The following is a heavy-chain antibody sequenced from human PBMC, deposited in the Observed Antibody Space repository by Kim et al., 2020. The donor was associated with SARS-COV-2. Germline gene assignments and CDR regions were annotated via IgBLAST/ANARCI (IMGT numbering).Heavy chain of an antibody. CDR1: GFTFSNYG. D-gene: IGHD6-19*01. Sequence: GGSLRLSCAASGFTFSNYGMHWVRQAPGKGLEWVAVISYDGNDKYYADSVKGRFTISRDNSKNTLYLEMNSLRAEDTAIYYCAGSSGWYTYYFDYWGQGTLVTVSS. V-gene: IGHV3-30*03. J-gene: IGHJ4*02. CDR3: AGSSGWYTYYFDY. CDR2: ISYDGNDK.